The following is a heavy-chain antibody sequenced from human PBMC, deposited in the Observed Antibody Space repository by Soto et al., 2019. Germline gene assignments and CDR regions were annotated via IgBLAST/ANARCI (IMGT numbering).Heavy chain of an antibody. V-gene: IGHV3-43*01. D-gene: IGHD6-13*01. Sequence: GGSLRLSCAASGFTFDDYTMHWVRQAPGKGLKWASLISWDGGSSYYADSVKGRFTISRDNSKISLYLQINSLRTEDTALYYCAKDSGIAAAGTHAFDIWGQGTMVTVSS. CDR1: GFTFDDYT. J-gene: IGHJ3*02. CDR3: AKDSGIAAAGTHAFDI. CDR2: ISWDGGSS.